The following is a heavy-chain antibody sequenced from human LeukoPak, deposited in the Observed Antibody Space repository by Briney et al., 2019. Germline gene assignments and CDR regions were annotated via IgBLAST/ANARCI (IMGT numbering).Heavy chain of an antibody. CDR2: ISYDGSTK. CDR3: ARDSMRATMMVVSAGFDAFDI. J-gene: IGHJ3*02. D-gene: IGHD3-22*01. CDR1: GFTFSDYA. Sequence: GGSLRLSCAASGFTFSDYAMHWVRQAPGKGLEWVAVISYDGSTKYYADSVKGRFTVSRDNSKNTLYLQMNSLRVEDTAVYYCARDSMRATMMVVSAGFDAFDIWGQGTMVTVSS. V-gene: IGHV3-30*04.